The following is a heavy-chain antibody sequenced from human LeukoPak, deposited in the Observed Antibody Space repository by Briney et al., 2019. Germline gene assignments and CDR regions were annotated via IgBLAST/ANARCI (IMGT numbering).Heavy chain of an antibody. CDR2: NYPGDYDT. V-gene: IGHV5-51*01. CDR1: GYSFASYW. Sequence: GESWKTSCKGSGYSFASYWSGWVGQMPGKGLEWMGINYPGDYDTRYGPSFQGQVTMSANKSIRTANLQWSSLKASDTAMYFCARQNPLADVFDIWGQGTMITVSS. CDR3: ARQNPLADVFDI. J-gene: IGHJ3*02.